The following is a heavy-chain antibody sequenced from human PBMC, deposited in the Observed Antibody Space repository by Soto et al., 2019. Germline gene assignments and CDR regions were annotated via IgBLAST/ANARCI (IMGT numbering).Heavy chain of an antibody. CDR1: GGSISSYY. D-gene: IGHD2-8*01. Sequence: PSETLSFTCTVSGGSISSYYWSWIRQPAGKGLEWIGRIYTSGSTNYNPSLKSRVTMSVDTSKNQFSLKLSSVTAADTAVYYCARAGLMVYARGGYYYGMDVWGQGTTVTVSS. CDR3: ARAGLMVYARGGYYYGMDV. V-gene: IGHV4-4*07. J-gene: IGHJ6*02. CDR2: IYTSGST.